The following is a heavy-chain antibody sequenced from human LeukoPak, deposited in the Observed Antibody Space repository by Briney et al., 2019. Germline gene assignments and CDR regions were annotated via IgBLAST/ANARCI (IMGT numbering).Heavy chain of an antibody. CDR3: ARRLGSSGYPFDY. CDR1: GYTFTSYY. J-gene: IGHJ4*02. CDR2: INPSGGTT. D-gene: IGHD3-22*01. Sequence: ASVKVSCKTSGYTFTSYYIHWVRQAPGQGFEWMGIINPSGGTTNYAQKFQGRVTMTRDMSTNTVYVDLSGLRSEDTAVYYCARRLGSSGYPFDYWGQGTLVTVSS. V-gene: IGHV1-46*01.